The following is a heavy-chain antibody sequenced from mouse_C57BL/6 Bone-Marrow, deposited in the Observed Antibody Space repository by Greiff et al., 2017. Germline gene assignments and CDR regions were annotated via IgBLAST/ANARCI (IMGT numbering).Heavy chain of an antibody. CDR3: ARGYYYGSRPYAMDY. Sequence: VQLQQSGPVLVKPGASVKMSCKASGYTFTDYYMNWVKQSHGKSLEWIGVINPYNGGTSYNQKFKGKATLTVDKSSSTAYMELNSLTSEDSAVYYCARGYYYGSRPYAMDYWGQGTSVTVSS. J-gene: IGHJ4*01. CDR1: GYTFTDYY. D-gene: IGHD1-1*01. V-gene: IGHV1-19*01. CDR2: INPYNGGT.